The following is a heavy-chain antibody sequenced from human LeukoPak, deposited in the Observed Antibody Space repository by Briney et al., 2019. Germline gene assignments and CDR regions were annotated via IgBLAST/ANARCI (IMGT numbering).Heavy chain of an antibody. CDR2: ISAGGST. Sequence: GGSLRLSCAASGFTFSNCWMRWVRQAPGKGLEWVSTISAGGSTYYADSVKGRFTISRDNSKNTLFLQMNSLRAEDTAIYYCAKRPAAVRGVIPYLDYWGQGTLVTVSS. CDR1: GFTFSNCW. D-gene: IGHD3-10*02. J-gene: IGHJ4*02. V-gene: IGHV3-23*01. CDR3: AKRPAAVRGVIPYLDY.